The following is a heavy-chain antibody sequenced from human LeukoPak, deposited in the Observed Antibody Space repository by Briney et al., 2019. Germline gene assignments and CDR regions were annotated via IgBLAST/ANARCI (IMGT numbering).Heavy chain of an antibody. CDR2: IWFDGSNK. Sequence: QAGGSLRLSCAASGFTFGSFGMHWVRQAPGKGLEWVAVIWFDGSNKYFGDSVKGRFTISRDNSKNTVYLQMNSLRAEDTAVYYCARDSGSYYRSDYYYYMDVWGKGTTVTVSS. CDR3: ARDSGSYYRSDYYYYMDV. D-gene: IGHD1-26*01. CDR1: GFTFGSFG. J-gene: IGHJ6*03. V-gene: IGHV3-33*01.